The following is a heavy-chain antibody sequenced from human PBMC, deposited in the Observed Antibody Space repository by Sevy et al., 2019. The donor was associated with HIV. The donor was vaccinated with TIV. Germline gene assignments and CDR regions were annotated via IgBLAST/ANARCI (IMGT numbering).Heavy chain of an antibody. CDR1: GFSFTDFW. J-gene: IGHJ4*02. V-gene: IGHV3-7*01. Sequence: GGSLRLSCKASGFSFTDFWMQWVRQVPGKGPEWVANINHDGSEMYYVDSVKGRFTISRDNAESALYLQMHGLRAEDAATYFCARRYFDLWGQGTVVTVSS. CDR3: ARRYFDL. CDR2: INHDGSEM.